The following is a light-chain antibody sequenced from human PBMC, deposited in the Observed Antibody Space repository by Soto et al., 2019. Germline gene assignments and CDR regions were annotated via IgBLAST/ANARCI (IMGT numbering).Light chain of an antibody. J-gene: IGKJ1*01. CDR1: QSVSKNY. Sequence: EILLTQYPGTLSLSPGERATLSCGASQSVSKNYLAWYKQKPGQAPRLLIYGASNRATGIPDRLSGSGSGTEFTLTISRMEPEDFAVYYCQQYGSSGTFGHGTKVDI. V-gene: IGKV3-20*01. CDR2: GAS. CDR3: QQYGSSGT.